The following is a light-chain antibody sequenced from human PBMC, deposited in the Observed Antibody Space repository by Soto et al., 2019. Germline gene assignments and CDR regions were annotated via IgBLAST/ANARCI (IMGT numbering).Light chain of an antibody. V-gene: IGLV4-60*02. J-gene: IGLJ3*02. CDR2: LEGSGSY. Sequence: QCVLTQSSSASASLGSSVKLTCTLSSGHSSYIIAWHQQQPGKAPRYLMKLEGSGSYNKGSGVPDRFSGSSSGADRYLTISNLQFEDEADYYCETWDFNTRVFGRGTKLTVL. CDR1: SGHSSYI. CDR3: ETWDFNTRV.